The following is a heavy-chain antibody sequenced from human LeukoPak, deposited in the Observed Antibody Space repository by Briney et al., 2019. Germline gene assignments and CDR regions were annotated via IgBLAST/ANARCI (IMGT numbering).Heavy chain of an antibody. CDR1: GYTFTGYY. CDR2: MNPNSGNT. D-gene: IGHD3-9*01. CDR3: ASGYFDWLLNSDYNWFDP. J-gene: IGHJ5*02. Sequence: ASVKVSCKASGYTFTGYYMHWVRQATGQGLEWMGWMNPNSGNTGYAQKFQGRVTMTRNTSISTAYTELSSLRSEDTAVYYCASGYFDWLLNSDYNWFDPWGQGTLVTVSS. V-gene: IGHV1-8*02.